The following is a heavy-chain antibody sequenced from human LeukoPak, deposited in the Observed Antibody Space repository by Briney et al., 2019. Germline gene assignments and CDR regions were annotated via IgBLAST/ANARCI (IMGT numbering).Heavy chain of an antibody. CDR1: GGSISSGGYY. CDR3: ARESTITTLDY. J-gene: IGHJ4*02. CDR2: IYHSGST. Sequence: SETLSLTCTVSGGSISSGGYYWSWIRQPPGKGLEWIGYIYHSGSTYYNPSLKSRVTISVDTSKNQFSLKLSSVTATDTAVYYCARESTITTLDYWGQGTLVTVSS. D-gene: IGHD4-11*01. V-gene: IGHV4-30-2*01.